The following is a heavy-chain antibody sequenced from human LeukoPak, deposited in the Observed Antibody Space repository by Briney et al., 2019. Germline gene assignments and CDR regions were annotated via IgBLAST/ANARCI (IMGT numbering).Heavy chain of an antibody. CDR1: GGSISSYY. Sequence: PSETLSLTCTVSGGSISSYYWSWIRQPPGKGLEWLGYIYYSGSTDYNPSLKSRVTISVDTSKNQFSLKLSSVTAADTAVYYCARGRGSGSYQVDYWGQGTLVTVSS. J-gene: IGHJ4*02. V-gene: IGHV4-59*01. D-gene: IGHD3-10*01. CDR3: ARGRGSGSYQVDY. CDR2: IYYSGST.